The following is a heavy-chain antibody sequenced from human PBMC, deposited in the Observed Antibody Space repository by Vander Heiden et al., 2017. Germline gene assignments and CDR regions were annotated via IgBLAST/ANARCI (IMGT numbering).Heavy chain of an antibody. CDR2: ISSSSSYI. J-gene: IGHJ4*02. D-gene: IGHD1-26*01. Sequence: EVQLVASGGGLVKPGGSLSLSVAASGFPFSRLSVNWVPQAPGKGLEWVSSISSSSSYIYYADSVKGRFTISRDNAKNSLYLQMNSLRAEDTAVYYCAGDLDPERGGSIDYWGQGTLVTVSS. V-gene: IGHV3-21*01. CDR1: GFPFSRLS. CDR3: AGDLDPERGGSIDY.